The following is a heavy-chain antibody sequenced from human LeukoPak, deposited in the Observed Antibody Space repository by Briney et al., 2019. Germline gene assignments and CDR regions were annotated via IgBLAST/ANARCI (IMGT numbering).Heavy chain of an antibody. CDR2: ISAYNGNT. CDR3: AKDRGYGSLYYFDY. Sequence: ASVKVSCKASGYTFTSYAITWVRQAPGQGLEWLGWISAYNGNTNYAQRLQGRVTMTRDMSTSTVYTELSSLRSEDTAVYYCAKDRGYGSLYYFDYWGQGTLVTVSS. J-gene: IGHJ4*02. D-gene: IGHD6-25*01. V-gene: IGHV1-18*01. CDR1: GYTFTSYA.